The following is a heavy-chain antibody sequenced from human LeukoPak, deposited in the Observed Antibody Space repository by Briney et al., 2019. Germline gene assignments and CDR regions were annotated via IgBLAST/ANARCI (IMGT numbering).Heavy chain of an antibody. J-gene: IGHJ4*02. D-gene: IGHD2-21*01. V-gene: IGHV4-39*01. CDR1: GGSVSSSSYY. CDR2: MYYSGST. Sequence: PSETLSLTCTVSGGSVSSSSYYWGWIRQPPGKGRVWIGSMYYSGSTYYNPSLKSRVTISVDTSKNQFSLKLSSVTAADTAVSYCARRSIPPHTFDSWGQGTLVTVSS. CDR3: ARRSIPPHTFDS.